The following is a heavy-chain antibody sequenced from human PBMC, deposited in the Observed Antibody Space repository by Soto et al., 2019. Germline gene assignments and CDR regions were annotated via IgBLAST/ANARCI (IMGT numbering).Heavy chain of an antibody. CDR3: ARPVNYYYYYMDV. V-gene: IGHV4-39*01. CDR1: GGSISSSTSY. J-gene: IGHJ6*03. CDR2: INYSGST. Sequence: QLQLQESGPGLVKPSETLSLTCTVSGGSISSSTSYWGWIRQPPGEGLEWIGSINYSGSTYYSPSLKSRVTISADTSKNQFSLKLSSVTAADTAVYYCARPVNYYYYYMDVWGKGTMVTVSS.